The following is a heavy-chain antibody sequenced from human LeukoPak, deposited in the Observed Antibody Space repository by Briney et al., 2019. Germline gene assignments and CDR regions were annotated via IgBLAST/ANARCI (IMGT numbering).Heavy chain of an antibody. J-gene: IGHJ4*02. CDR2: ISGSGDLT. V-gene: IGHV3-23*01. CDR1: GFTFSNYA. D-gene: IGHD5-18*01. Sequence: GGSLRLSCAASGFTFSNYAMTWVRQAPGKGLEWVLTISGSGDLTYFADSVKGRFTISRDNSKNTLYLQMNSLRAEDTAVYYCARDLSGVTGYTYGRGIDYWGQGTLVTVSS. CDR3: ARDLSGVTGYTYGRGIDY.